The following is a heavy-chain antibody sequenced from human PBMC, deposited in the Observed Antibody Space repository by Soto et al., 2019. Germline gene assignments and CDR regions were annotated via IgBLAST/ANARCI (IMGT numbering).Heavy chain of an antibody. V-gene: IGHV1-3*01. Sequence: QVQLVQSGAEVKRPGASVKVSCEASGYSFASHAIHWVRQATGQRLEWMGWINAGSGNSKYSQNFQGRVTITRDISASTAYMELSSLRSEDTAIYYCASTTVTGFYYYYMDVWGKGTTVSVSS. D-gene: IGHD6-19*01. CDR2: INAGSGNS. J-gene: IGHJ6*03. CDR1: GYSFASHA. CDR3: ASTTVTGFYYYYMDV.